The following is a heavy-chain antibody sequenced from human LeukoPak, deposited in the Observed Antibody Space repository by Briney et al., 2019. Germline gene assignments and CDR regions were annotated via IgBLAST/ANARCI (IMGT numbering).Heavy chain of an antibody. D-gene: IGHD3-3*01. Sequence: GGSLRLSCAASGFTFSNYGMHWVRQAPGKGLDWVAVTSYDGSDKYYADSVKGRFTISRDDSKNTLYLQMNSLRAEDTAVYYCARDLNDFWSGYLNWFDPWGQGTLVTVSS. V-gene: IGHV3-30*03. CDR3: ARDLNDFWSGYLNWFDP. CDR1: GFTFSNYG. J-gene: IGHJ5*02. CDR2: TSYDGSDK.